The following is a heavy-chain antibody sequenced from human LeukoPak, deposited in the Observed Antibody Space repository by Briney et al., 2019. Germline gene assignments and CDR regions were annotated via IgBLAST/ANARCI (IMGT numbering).Heavy chain of an antibody. CDR2: ISRTGSDI. J-gene: IGHJ4*02. V-gene: IGHV3-21*04. Sequence: PGGSLRLSCAASGFTFSSNTMNWVRQAPGKGLEWVSSISRTGSDIFYADSLKGRFTISRDNAKNSLYLQMNSLRAEDTAFYYCARGPFYYSDSWSQGTLVTVSS. CDR1: GFTFSSNT. CDR3: ARGPFYYSDS.